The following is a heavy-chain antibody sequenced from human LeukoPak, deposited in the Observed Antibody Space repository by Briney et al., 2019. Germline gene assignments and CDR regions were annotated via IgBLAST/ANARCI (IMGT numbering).Heavy chain of an antibody. J-gene: IGHJ4*02. CDR2: ISSSGSTI. V-gene: IGHV3-48*03. CDR1: GFTFSSYE. CDR3: AKGDYGGSPFDY. D-gene: IGHD4-23*01. Sequence: GGSLRLSCAASGFTFSSYEMNWVRQAPGKGLEWVSYISSSGSTIYYADSVKGRFTISRDNAKNTLYLQMNSLRAEDTAVYYCAKGDYGGSPFDYWGQGTLVTVSS.